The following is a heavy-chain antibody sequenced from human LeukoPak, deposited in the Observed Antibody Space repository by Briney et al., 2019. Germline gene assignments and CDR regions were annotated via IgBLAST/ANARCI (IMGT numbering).Heavy chain of an antibody. CDR3: ARVPDY. CDR2: INHSGST. Sequence: SETLSLTCAVYGGSFSGYYWSWIRQPPGEGLEWIGEINHSGSTNYNPSLKSRVTISVDTSKNQFSLKLSSVTAVDTAVYYCARVPDYWGQGTLVTVSS. CDR1: GGSFSGYY. J-gene: IGHJ4*02. V-gene: IGHV4-34*01.